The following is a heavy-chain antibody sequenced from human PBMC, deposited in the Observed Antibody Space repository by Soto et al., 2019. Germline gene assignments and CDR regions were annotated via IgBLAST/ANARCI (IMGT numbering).Heavy chain of an antibody. J-gene: IGHJ4*02. CDR3: ARVLGFGEFSFDS. Sequence: QVQLQESGPGLVKPSETLSLTCTVSGGSISSYYWSWIRQPPGKGLEWIGYMSYSGSTNYNPSLKSRVTISVDTSKNQFSLKLSSVTAAETAVYYCARVLGFGEFSFDSWGQGTLVTVSS. D-gene: IGHD3-10*01. CDR1: GGSISSYY. V-gene: IGHV4-59*01. CDR2: MSYSGST.